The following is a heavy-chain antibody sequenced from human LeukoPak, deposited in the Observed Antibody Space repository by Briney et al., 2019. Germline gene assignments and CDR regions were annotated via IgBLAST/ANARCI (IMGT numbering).Heavy chain of an antibody. V-gene: IGHV3-74*01. D-gene: IGHD3-22*01. CDR1: GFPFSRCW. Sequence: PGGSLRLSCAASGFPFSRCWMHWVRQAPGKGLVWVSRINSDGSTTDYADSVKGRFTISRDNAKNTLYLQMNSLRAEDTAVYYCASPTYYYDSDYFDFWGQGTLVTVSS. J-gene: IGHJ4*02. CDR2: INSDGSTT. CDR3: ASPTYYYDSDYFDF.